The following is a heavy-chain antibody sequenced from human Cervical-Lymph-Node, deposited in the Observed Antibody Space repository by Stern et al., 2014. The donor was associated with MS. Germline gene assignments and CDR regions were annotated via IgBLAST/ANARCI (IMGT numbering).Heavy chain of an antibody. CDR1: GFTFSSYS. D-gene: IGHD6-13*01. Sequence: EMQLVESGGGLVKPGGSLRLSCAASGFTFSSYSMNWVRQAPGKGLEWVSSISSSSSYIYYVDSVKGRFTISRDNAKNSLHLQMNSLRAEDTAVYYCARDISGWDSSSWHRYFDYWGQGTLVTVSS. V-gene: IGHV3-21*01. CDR2: ISSSSSYI. CDR3: ARDISGWDSSSWHRYFDY. J-gene: IGHJ4*02.